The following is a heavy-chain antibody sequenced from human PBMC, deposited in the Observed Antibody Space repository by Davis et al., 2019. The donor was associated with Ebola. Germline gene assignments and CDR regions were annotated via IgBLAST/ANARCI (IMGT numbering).Heavy chain of an antibody. CDR2: INHSGST. CDR3: ARGHTYGSMVYGLDV. Sequence: MPSETLSLTCAVHGGSFSGYYWSWIRQPPGKGLEWIGEINHSGSTNYNPSLKSRVTISVDTSKNQFSLKVSSVTAADTAVYYCARGHTYGSMVYGLDVWGQGTTVTVSS. V-gene: IGHV4-34*01. D-gene: IGHD3-10*01. J-gene: IGHJ6*02. CDR1: GGSFSGYY.